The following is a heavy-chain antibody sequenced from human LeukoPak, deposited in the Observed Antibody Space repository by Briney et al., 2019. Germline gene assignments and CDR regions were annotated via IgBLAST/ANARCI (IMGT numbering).Heavy chain of an antibody. CDR3: ASGGAITMVRGVITYFDY. CDR2: INHSGST. CDR1: GGSFSGDY. Sequence: SETLSLTCAVYGGSFSGDYWSWIRQPPGKGVEWSGEINHSGSTNYNPSLKSRVTILVDTSKNQLSLKLSSVTAADTAVYYCASGGAITMVRGVITYFDYWGQGTLVTVPS. D-gene: IGHD3-10*01. V-gene: IGHV4-34*01. J-gene: IGHJ4*02.